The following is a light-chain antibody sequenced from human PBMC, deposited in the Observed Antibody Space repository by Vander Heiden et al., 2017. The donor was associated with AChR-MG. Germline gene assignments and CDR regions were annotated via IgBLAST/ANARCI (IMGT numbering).Light chain of an antibody. J-gene: IGLJ2*01. CDR3: FSYAASFTRVV. V-gene: IGLV2-11*01. CDR1: SGDVGGYNY. Sequence: SPGQSVTISCTGTSGDVGGYNYVSWYQHHPGKAPKFMIYDVTKRPSGVPDRFSGSKSGNTASLTISGLQAEDEADYYCFSYAASFTRVVFGGGTMLTVL. CDR2: DVT.